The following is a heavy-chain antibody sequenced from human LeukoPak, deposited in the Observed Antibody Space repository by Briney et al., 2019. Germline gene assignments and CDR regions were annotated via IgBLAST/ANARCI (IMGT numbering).Heavy chain of an antibody. CDR1: GGSFSGYY. Sequence: SETLSLTCAVYGGSFSGYYWSWIRQPPGKGLEWIGEINHSGSTNYNPSLKSRVTISVDTSKNQFSLKLSSVTAADTAVYYCARVGITIFGVVTTIDYWGQGTLVTVSS. CDR2: INHSGST. V-gene: IGHV4-34*01. D-gene: IGHD3-3*01. CDR3: ARVGITIFGVVTTIDY. J-gene: IGHJ4*02.